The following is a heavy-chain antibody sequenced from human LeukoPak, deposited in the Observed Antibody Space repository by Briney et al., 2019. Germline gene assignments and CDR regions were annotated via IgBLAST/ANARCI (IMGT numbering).Heavy chain of an antibody. V-gene: IGHV4-39*07. CDR2: MYYSGST. Sequence: SETLSLTCTVSGDSISSDTYYWGWIRQPPGKGLEWIGCMYYSGSTYPNPSFKSRVTMSADTSKNEFFLKLSSVTAADTAVYYCAREYYFGLDVWGQGTTVTVSS. CDR1: GDSISSDTYY. J-gene: IGHJ6*02. CDR3: AREYYFGLDV.